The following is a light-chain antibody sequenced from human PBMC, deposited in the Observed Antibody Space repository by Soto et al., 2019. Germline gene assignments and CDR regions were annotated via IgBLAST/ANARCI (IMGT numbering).Light chain of an antibody. V-gene: IGKV1-5*03. J-gene: IGKJ1*01. CDR1: QSLNNW. CDR2: KAS. Sequence: DIQMTQSPSILSASVGDRVTITCRASQSLNNWLAWYQQKPGKAPKLLIYKASSLESGVPSRFSGSGSGTEFTLTISSLQPDDFATYYCQQFNDYVWTFGQGTKVEIK. CDR3: QQFNDYVWT.